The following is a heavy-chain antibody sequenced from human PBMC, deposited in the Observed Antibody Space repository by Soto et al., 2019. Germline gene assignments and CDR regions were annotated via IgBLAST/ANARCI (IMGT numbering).Heavy chain of an antibody. CDR2: ISGGGGST. D-gene: IGHD5-18*01. CDR3: VKDRPLAQRYGMDA. CDR1: GFTFSSFA. Sequence: PGGSLRLSCAASGFTFSSFAMTWVRQSPVKGLEWVSAISGGGGSTYYADSVKGRFTISRDNSKRTVILQMSSLRADDSGVYYCVKDRPLAQRYGMDAWGQGAMVTVSS. J-gene: IGHJ6*02. V-gene: IGHV3-23*01.